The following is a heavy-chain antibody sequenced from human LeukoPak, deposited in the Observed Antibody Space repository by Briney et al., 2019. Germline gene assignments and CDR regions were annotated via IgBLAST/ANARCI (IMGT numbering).Heavy chain of an antibody. J-gene: IGHJ5*02. D-gene: IGHD6-13*01. CDR1: GGSISSYY. V-gene: IGHV4-4*07. Sequence: SETLSLTCTVSGGSISSYYWSWIRQLAGKGLEWIGRIYTSGSTNYNPSLKSRVTMSVDTSKNQFSLKLSSVTAADTAVYYCARESNRLSIAAAAPFDPWGQGTLVTVSS. CDR3: ARESNRLSIAAAAPFDP. CDR2: IYTSGST.